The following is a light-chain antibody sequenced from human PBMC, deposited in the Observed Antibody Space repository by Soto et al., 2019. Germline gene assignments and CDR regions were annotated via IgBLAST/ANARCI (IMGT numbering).Light chain of an antibody. J-gene: IGKJ5*01. CDR3: MQALQSIT. CDR1: QSLLYNNTSNY. CDR2: FGS. V-gene: IGKV2-28*01. Sequence: EIVMTQSPLTLPVTPGEPASISCRSSQSLLYNNTSNYLDWYVQKPGQSPQLLIYFGSNRAPGVPDRFSGSGSGTDFTLKINRVEAEDVGTYYCMQALQSITFGQGTRMEIK.